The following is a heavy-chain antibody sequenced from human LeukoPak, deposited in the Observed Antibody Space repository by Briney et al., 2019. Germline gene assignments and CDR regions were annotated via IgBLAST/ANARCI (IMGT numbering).Heavy chain of an antibody. J-gene: IGHJ3*02. V-gene: IGHV3-66*01. D-gene: IGHD2-21*01. CDR1: GFTFSNYA. CDR2: IYSGNST. CDR3: ARYIPSCGGNCNDGFDI. Sequence: GGSLRLSCAASGFTFSNYAMSWVRQAPGKGLEWVSVIYSGNSTYYADSVKGRFTISRDNSKNTLYLQLNTLRAEDTAVYYCARYIPSCGGNCNDGFDIWGQGTMVSVSS.